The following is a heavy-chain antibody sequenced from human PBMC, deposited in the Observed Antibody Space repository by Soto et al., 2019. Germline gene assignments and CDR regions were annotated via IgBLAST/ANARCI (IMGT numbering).Heavy chain of an antibody. D-gene: IGHD1-26*01. CDR1: GYAFTTYG. V-gene: IGHV1-18*01. J-gene: IGHJ4*02. CDR3: ASGRYGDY. CDR2: ISAHNGNT. Sequence: QVHLVQSGAEVKKPGASVKVSCKGSGYAFTTYGITWVRQAPGQGLEWMGWISAHNGNTNYAQKLKGRVTVTRDTATGTAYMELRSLRSDVTAVYYCASGRYGDYWGQGALVTVSS.